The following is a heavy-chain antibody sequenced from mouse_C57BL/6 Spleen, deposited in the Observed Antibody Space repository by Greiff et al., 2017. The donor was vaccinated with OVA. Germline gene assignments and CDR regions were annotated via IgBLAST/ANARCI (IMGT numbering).Heavy chain of an antibody. Sequence: EVKVVESGEGLVKPGGSLKLSCAASGFTFSSYAMSWVRQTPEKRLEWVAYISSGGDYIYYADTVKGRFTISRDNARNTLYLQMSSLKSEDTAMYYCTRERGFLYAMDYWGQGTSVTVSS. CDR3: TRERGFLYAMDY. J-gene: IGHJ4*01. CDR1: GFTFSSYA. V-gene: IGHV5-9-1*02. CDR2: ISSGGDYI.